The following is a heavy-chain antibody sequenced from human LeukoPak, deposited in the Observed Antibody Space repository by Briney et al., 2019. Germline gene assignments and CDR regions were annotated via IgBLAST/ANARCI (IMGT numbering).Heavy chain of an antibody. D-gene: IGHD3-9*01. CDR2: INPNSGGT. V-gene: IGHV1-2*02. CDR3: ARGLRYLDRTAFDI. J-gene: IGHJ3*02. CDR1: GYTFTGYY. Sequence: ASVKVSCKASGYTFTGYYMHWVRQAPGQGLEWMGWINPNSGGTNYAQKFQGRVTMTRDTSISTAYMELSRLRSHDTAVYYCARGLRYLDRTAFDIRGQGTMVTVSS.